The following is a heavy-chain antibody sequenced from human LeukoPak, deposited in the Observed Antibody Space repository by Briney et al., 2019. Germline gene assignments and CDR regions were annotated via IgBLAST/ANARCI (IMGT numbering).Heavy chain of an antibody. D-gene: IGHD4-23*01. CDR2: ISSSGSTK. J-gene: IGHJ4*02. CDR1: GFSFSSYE. CDR3: ARRAGGYSHPYDY. Sequence: HPGGSLRLSCAASGFSFSSYEMKWVRQAPGKGLEWVSYISSSGSTKYYADSVKGRFTISRDNSKNTLYLQMNSLRAEDTAVYYCARRAGGYSHPYDYWGQGTLVTVSS. V-gene: IGHV3-48*03.